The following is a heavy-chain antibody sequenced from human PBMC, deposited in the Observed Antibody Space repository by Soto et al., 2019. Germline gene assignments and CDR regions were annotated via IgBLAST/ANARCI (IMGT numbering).Heavy chain of an antibody. J-gene: IGHJ4*02. D-gene: IGHD1-26*01. CDR1: VCTFSSYW. V-gene: IGHV3-7*03. Sequence: GGSLRLSCASSVCTFSSYWMSCVRHSPGKGLEWVANIKQDGSEKYYVDSVKGRFTISRDNAKNSLYLQMNSLRAEDTAVYYCASSELSRTFFECLGQGTMVMVSS. CDR3: ASSELSRTFFEC. CDR2: IKQDGSEK.